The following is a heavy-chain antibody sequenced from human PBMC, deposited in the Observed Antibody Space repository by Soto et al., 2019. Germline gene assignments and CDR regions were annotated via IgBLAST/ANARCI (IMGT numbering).Heavy chain of an antibody. V-gene: IGHV1-69*12. CDR3: ARDKVRLQLGGNYYYFLDV. D-gene: IGHD1-1*01. J-gene: IGHJ6*02. CDR1: GGTFSTSV. CDR2: IMPVFPTP. Sequence: QVQLVQSGAEVKKPGSSVKVSCKASGGTFSTSVISWVRQAPGQGLEWVGGIMPVFPTPDYAQKFQGRVTITADESTTTAYLELTSLRTDDTAVYYCARDKVRLQLGGNYYYFLDVWGQGTAITVSS.